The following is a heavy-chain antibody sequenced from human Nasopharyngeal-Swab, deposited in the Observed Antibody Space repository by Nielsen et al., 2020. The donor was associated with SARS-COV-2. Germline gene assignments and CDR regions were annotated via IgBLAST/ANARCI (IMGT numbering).Heavy chain of an antibody. CDR1: GGSISSGGYS. CDR3: ARENV. CDR2: IYHSGST. V-gene: IGHV4-30-2*01. Sequence: SETLSLTCAVSGGSISSGGYSWSWIRQPPGKGLEWIGYIYHSGSTNYNPSLKSRVTISVDTSKNQFSLKLSSVTAADTAVYYCARENVWGQGTTVTVSS. J-gene: IGHJ6*02.